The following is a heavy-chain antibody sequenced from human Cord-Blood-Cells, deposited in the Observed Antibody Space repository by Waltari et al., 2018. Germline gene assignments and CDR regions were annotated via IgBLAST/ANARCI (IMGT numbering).Heavy chain of an antibody. J-gene: IGHJ4*02. D-gene: IGHD3-10*01. CDR1: A. Sequence: AISWVRQAPGQGLEWMGGITPIFGTANYAQRFQGRVTITADESTSTAYMELSSLRSEDTAVYYCARRDGSGSYYYFDYWGQGTLVTVSS. V-gene: IGHV1-69*01. CDR2: ITPIFGTA. CDR3: ARRDGSGSYYYFDY.